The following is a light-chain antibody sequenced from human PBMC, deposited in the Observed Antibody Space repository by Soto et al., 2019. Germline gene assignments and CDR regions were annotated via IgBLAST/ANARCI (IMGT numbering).Light chain of an antibody. Sequence: PMTQSASTLSGSVGDRVTITCGASQTISSWLAWYQQKPGKAPKLLIYKASTLKSGVPSRFSGSGYGTEFTLTISSLQTDDFATYYCQHYNSYSEAFGQGTKVDIK. J-gene: IGKJ1*01. CDR1: QTISSW. V-gene: IGKV1-5*03. CDR2: KAS. CDR3: QHYNSYSEA.